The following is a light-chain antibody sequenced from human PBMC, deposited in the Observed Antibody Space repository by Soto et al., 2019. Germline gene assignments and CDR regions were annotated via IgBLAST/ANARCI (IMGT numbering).Light chain of an antibody. Sequence: SYELTQPPSVSVSPGQTASITCSGDKLGDKYACWYQQKPGQSPVLVIYQDSKRPSGIPERFSGSNSGNTATLTISGTQAMDEADYYCQAWDSSPFVFGTGTKLT. CDR2: QDS. CDR1: KLGDKY. V-gene: IGLV3-1*01. CDR3: QAWDSSPFV. J-gene: IGLJ1*01.